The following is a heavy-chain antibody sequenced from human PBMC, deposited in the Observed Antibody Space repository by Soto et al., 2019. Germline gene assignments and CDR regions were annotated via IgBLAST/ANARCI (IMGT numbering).Heavy chain of an antibody. CDR2: INTNTGNP. CDR1: GYTFTSYA. V-gene: IGHV7-4-1*01. J-gene: IGHJ6*02. Sequence: ASVKVSCKASGYTFTSYAMNWVRQAPGQGLEWMGWINTNTGNPTYAQGFTGRFVFSLDTSVSTAYLQICSLKAEDTAVYYCARDQERSTPYYYYGMDVWGQGNTVTVSS. CDR3: ARDQERSTPYYYYGMDV. D-gene: IGHD1-1*01.